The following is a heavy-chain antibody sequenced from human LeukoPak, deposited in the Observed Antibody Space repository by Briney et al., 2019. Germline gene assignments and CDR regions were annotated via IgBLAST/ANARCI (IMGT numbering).Heavy chain of an antibody. J-gene: IGHJ4*02. D-gene: IGHD1-7*01. Sequence: ASVKVSCKASGYTFASYYMHWVRQAPGQGLEWMGIINPSGGSTSYAQKFQGRVTMTRDTSTSTVYMELSSLRSEDTAVYYCARGLVYNWNYVGTNFDYWGQGTLVTVSS. CDR3: ARGLVYNWNYVGTNFDY. CDR1: GYTFASYY. V-gene: IGHV1-46*01. CDR2: INPSGGST.